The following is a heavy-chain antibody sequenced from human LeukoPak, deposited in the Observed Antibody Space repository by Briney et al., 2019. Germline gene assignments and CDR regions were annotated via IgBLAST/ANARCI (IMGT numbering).Heavy chain of an antibody. CDR2: IYPGDSDT. CDR3: AMRSQSGGSLSY. Sequence: GESLKISWKGSGYSFTSYWIGWVRQMPGKGLEWMGVIYPGDSDTRDSPSFQGQVTISADKSSSTAYLQWSSLKASDTAMYYCAMRSQSGGSLSYWGQGTLVTVSS. V-gene: IGHV5-51*01. J-gene: IGHJ4*02. D-gene: IGHD2-15*01. CDR1: GYSFTSYW.